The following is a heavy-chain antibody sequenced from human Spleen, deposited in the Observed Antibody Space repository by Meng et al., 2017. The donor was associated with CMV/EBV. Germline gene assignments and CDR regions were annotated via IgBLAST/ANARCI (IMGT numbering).Heavy chain of an antibody. V-gene: IGHV4-59*08. CDR1: GGSISNYY. CDR3: ARHRPIVVVPAAHFDY. J-gene: IGHJ4*02. Sequence: GSLRLSCTVSGGSISNYYWNWIRQPPGKGLEWIGYIYYSGSTKYNPSLKSRVTISVDTSKNHFSLKLSSVTAADTAVYYCARHRPIVVVPAAHFDYWGQGTLVTVSS. D-gene: IGHD2-2*01. CDR2: IYYSGST.